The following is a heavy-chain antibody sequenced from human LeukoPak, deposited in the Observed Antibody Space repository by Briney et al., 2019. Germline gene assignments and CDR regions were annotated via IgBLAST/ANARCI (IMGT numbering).Heavy chain of an antibody. CDR3: VKNGWLDY. J-gene: IGHJ4*02. V-gene: IGHV3-21*01. D-gene: IGHD6-19*01. Sequence: GGSLRLSCAASGFTFSSQNMNWARQAPGKGLEWVAYVSTSGDSTKYADSVEGRFTISRDNVENSLYLLMNSLRVDDTAVYYCVKNGWLDYWGQGIVVTVSS. CDR1: GFTFSSQN. CDR2: VSTSGDST.